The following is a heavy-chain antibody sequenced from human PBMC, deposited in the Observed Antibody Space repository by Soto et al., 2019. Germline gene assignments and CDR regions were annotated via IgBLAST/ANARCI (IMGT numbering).Heavy chain of an antibody. D-gene: IGHD2-15*01. CDR3: AKDSPVGVPLLRDLHD. CDR2: ISSGGST. CDR1: GFTFSSYS. J-gene: IGHJ1*01. Sequence: GGSLRLSCAASGFTFSSYSMNWVRQAPGKGLEWVSSISSGGSTYYADSVKGRFTLSRDNSKNTVYLQMNSLRAEDTAVYYCAKDSPVGVPLLRDLHDWGQGTLVTVSS. V-gene: IGHV3-23*01.